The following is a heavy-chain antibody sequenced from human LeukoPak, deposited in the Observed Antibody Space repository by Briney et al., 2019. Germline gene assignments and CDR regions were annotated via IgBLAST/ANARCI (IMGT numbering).Heavy chain of an antibody. Sequence: SETLSLTCTVSDGSISGYYWSWIRQPPGKGLEWIGYIYYSGSTSYNPSLKSRVTISVDRSKNQFSLNLSSLTAADTAVYYCARAWIQWHEGWFDPWGQGTLVTVSS. CDR2: IYYSGST. CDR1: DGSISGYY. D-gene: IGHD5-12*01. CDR3: ARAWIQWHEGWFDP. V-gene: IGHV4-59*01. J-gene: IGHJ5*02.